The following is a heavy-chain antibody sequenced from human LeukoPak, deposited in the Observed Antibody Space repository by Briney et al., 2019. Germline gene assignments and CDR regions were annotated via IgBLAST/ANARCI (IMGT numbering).Heavy chain of an antibody. V-gene: IGHV3-30*02. CDR3: ASGGTTRGTLDY. Sequence: AGSLRLSCAASGFPFSSYGMYWVRQTPDKGLQWVAYLRKDATYSNYADSVRGRFTISRDNSKNTLDLQMSSLRVEDTAVYYCASGGTTRGTLDYWGQGTLVTVSS. J-gene: IGHJ4*02. D-gene: IGHD1-26*01. CDR1: GFPFSSYG. CDR2: LRKDATYS.